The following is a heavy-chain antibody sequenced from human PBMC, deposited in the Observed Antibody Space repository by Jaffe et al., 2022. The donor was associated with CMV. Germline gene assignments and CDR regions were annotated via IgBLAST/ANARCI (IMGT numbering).Heavy chain of an antibody. CDR1: GFTFSSYA. Sequence: EVQLVESGGGLVQPGGSLRLSCAASGFTFSSYAMSWVRQAPGKGLEWVSAISGSGGSTYYADSVKGRFTISRDNSKNTLYLQMNSLRAEDTAVYYCAKDPGLKQYCTNGVCYEMEGSFDYWGQGTLVTVSS. V-gene: IGHV3-23*04. CDR2: ISGSGGST. D-gene: IGHD2-8*01. J-gene: IGHJ4*02. CDR3: AKDPGLKQYCTNGVCYEMEGSFDY.